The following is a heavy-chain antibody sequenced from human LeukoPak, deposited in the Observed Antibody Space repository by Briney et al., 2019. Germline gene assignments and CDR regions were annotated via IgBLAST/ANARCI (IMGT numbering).Heavy chain of an antibody. V-gene: IGHV4-4*07. J-gene: IGHJ3*01. CDR2: LHARDST. D-gene: IGHD3-22*01. CDR1: GAHISNYY. Sequence: SESLSLTCTVSGAHISNYYWTWVRQSAAQGLEWIGRLHARDSTIYNPSLKSRLTMSIDTSKDQLSLTLTSVTAADSAVYYCASLSSGAAFDVWGQGTVVTVSS. CDR3: ASLSSGAAFDV.